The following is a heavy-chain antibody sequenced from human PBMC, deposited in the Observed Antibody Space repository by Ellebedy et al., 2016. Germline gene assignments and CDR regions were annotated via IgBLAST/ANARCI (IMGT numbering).Heavy chain of an antibody. J-gene: IGHJ4*02. Sequence: ASVKVSCXASGYTFTSYDINWVRQATGQGLEWMGWMNPNSGNTGYAQKFQGRITMTRNTSIGTAYMELSSLRSEDTAVYYCARRVTIFGVVTIRKLDCWGQGTLVTVSS. CDR3: ARRVTIFGVVTIRKLDC. CDR2: MNPNSGNT. D-gene: IGHD3-3*01. CDR1: GYTFTSYD. V-gene: IGHV1-8*01.